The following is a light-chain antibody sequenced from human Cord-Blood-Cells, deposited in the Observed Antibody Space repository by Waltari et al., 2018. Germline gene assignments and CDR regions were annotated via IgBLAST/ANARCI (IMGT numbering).Light chain of an antibody. V-gene: IGLV1-47*01. Sequence: QSVLTQPPSASGTPGQRVTISCSGSSSNIGSNSVYWYQQLPGTAPKLLIYRNNHRPPGVPDRFSGSKSGTSASLAISGLRSEDEADYYCAAWDDSLSGPVFGGGTKLTVL. CDR2: RNN. CDR1: SSNIGSNS. J-gene: IGLJ3*02. CDR3: AAWDDSLSGPV.